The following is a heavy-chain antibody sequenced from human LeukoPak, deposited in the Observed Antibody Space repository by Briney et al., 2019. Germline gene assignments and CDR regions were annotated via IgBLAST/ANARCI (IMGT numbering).Heavy chain of an antibody. CDR3: ARGHCSSTSCYIYNWFDP. J-gene: IGHJ5*02. V-gene: IGHV1-2*02. CDR2: INPNSGGT. D-gene: IGHD2-2*01. Sequence: ASVKVSCKASGYTFAGYYMQWVRQAPGQGPEWMGWINPNSGGTNYAQKFQGRVTMTRDTSISTAYMELSRLRSDDTAVYYCARGHCSSTSCYIYNWFDPWGQGTLVTVSS. CDR1: GYTFAGYY.